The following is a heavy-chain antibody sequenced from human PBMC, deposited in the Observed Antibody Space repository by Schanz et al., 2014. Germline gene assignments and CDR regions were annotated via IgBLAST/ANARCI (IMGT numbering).Heavy chain of an antibody. CDR2: ICSSGNTI. Sequence: VQLVESGGGLVQPGGSLRLSCAVSGFTVSSNHMSWVRQAPGKGLEWVSYICSSGNTIYYADSVKGRFTISRDNAKNSLYLQMNSLRAEDTAVYYCAREQIMAAAGLVDYWGHGTLVTVSS. CDR3: AREQIMAAAGLVDY. CDR1: GFTVSSNH. D-gene: IGHD6-13*01. J-gene: IGHJ4*01. V-gene: IGHV3-11*01.